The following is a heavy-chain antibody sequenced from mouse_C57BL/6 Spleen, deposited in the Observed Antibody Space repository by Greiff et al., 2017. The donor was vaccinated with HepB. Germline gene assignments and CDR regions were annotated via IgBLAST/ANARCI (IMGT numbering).Heavy chain of an antibody. D-gene: IGHD1-1*01. CDR1: GYTFTSYW. Sequence: QVQLKQPGAELVKPGASVKLSCKASGYTFTSYWMHWVKQRPGRGLEWIGRIDPNSGGTKYNEKFKSKATLTVDKPSSTAYMQLSSLTSEDSAVYYCARSGYYGSRDWYFDVWGTGTTVTVSS. CDR3: ARSGYYGSRDWYFDV. J-gene: IGHJ1*03. V-gene: IGHV1-72*01. CDR2: IDPNSGGT.